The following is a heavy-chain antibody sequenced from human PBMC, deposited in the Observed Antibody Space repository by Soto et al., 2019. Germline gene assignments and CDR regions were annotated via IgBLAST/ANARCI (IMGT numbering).Heavy chain of an antibody. J-gene: IGHJ4*02. CDR2: IKQDGSEK. Sequence: GGSLRLSCAASGFTFSGYLMSWVRQSPGKGLEWVANIKQDGSEKYYVDSVEGRFTISRDNAKNSLYLQMNSLRAEDTAVYYCARGNIVVVVAATSLPDYWGQGTLVTVSS. D-gene: IGHD2-15*01. V-gene: IGHV3-7*03. CDR1: GFTFSGYL. CDR3: ARGNIVVVVAATSLPDY.